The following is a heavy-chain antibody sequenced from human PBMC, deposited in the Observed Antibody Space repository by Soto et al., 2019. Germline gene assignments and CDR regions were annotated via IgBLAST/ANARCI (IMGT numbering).Heavy chain of an antibody. D-gene: IGHD3-10*01. CDR1: GVSFNNNG. V-gene: IGHV1-69*01. CDR2: VSPPFRTS. J-gene: IGHJ6*02. CDR3: ARVLYYGSGSYSPYGMDV. Sequence: QVQLVQSGAEVKKPGSSVKVSCKTSGVSFNNNGIGWVRQAPGHGLEGMGGVSPPFRTSNYARKFQGRISITADASTGTVNMELSSLTSEDTAQYYCARVLYYGSGSYSPYGMDVWGQGPTVTVSS.